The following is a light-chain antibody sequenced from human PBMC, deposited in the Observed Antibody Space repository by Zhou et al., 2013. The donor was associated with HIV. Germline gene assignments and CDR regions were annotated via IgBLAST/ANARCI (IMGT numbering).Light chain of an antibody. CDR3: QNYNSAPQYA. CDR1: QDINNY. J-gene: IGKJ2*01. CDR2: AAS. V-gene: IGKV1-27*01. Sequence: DIQMTQSPSSLSASVGDKVSITCRASQDINNYLAWYQQQPGKVPNLLIYAASTLQSGVPSRFSGNGSGTDFTLTISSLQPEDVATYYCQNYNSAPQYAFGQGTKLEIK.